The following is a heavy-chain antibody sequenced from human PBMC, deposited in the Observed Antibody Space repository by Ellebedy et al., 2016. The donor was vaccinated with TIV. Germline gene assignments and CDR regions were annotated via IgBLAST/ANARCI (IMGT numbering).Heavy chain of an antibody. CDR3: ARSIFGVVIISDYYYYMDV. J-gene: IGHJ6*03. CDR2: IYYIGST. D-gene: IGHD3-3*01. Sequence: SETLSLXXTVPRGSVSSSTYYWSWIRQPPGKGLEWIGYIYYIGSTNYNPSLKSRVTISVDTSKNQFSLKLSSVTVADTAVYYCARSIFGVVIISDYYYYMDVWGKGTTVTVSS. V-gene: IGHV4-61*01. CDR1: RGSVSSSTYY.